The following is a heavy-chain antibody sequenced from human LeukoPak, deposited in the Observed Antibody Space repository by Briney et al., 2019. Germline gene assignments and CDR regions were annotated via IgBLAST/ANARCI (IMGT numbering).Heavy chain of an antibody. CDR3: ARDGPAGTRDPPYYGMDV. CDR1: GFTFSRYV. V-gene: IGHV3-30-3*01. CDR2: ISYDGSDK. J-gene: IGHJ6*02. D-gene: IGHD6-13*01. Sequence: GRSLRLSCVASGFTFSRYVMHWVRQAPGKGLEWVAVISYDGSDKLYADSVKGRFTISRDNSKNTLYVQMNSLRAEDTAVYYCARDGPAGTRDPPYYGMDVWGQGTTVTVSS.